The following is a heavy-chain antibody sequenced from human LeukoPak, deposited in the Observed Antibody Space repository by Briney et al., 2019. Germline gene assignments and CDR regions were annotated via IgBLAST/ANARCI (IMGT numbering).Heavy chain of an antibody. D-gene: IGHD4-17*01. CDR2: VYYSGST. J-gene: IGHJ3*02. V-gene: IGHV4-39*01. CDR1: RGSISSSTYY. Sequence: SETLSLTCTVSRGSISSSTYYWGWIRQPPGKGLECIGSVYYSGSTYYNPSLKSRVTISVDTAKNQFSLKLSFVTAADTAVYYCAGRATVTKAFDIWGQGTMVTVSS. CDR3: AGRATVTKAFDI.